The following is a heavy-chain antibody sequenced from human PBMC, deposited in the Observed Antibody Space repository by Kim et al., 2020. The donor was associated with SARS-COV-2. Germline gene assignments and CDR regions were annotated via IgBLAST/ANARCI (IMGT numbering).Heavy chain of an antibody. D-gene: IGHD3-16*02. CDR3: ARTHMITFGGVIVPFDY. J-gene: IGHJ4*02. V-gene: IGHV2-70*01. Sequence: SLKTRLTISKDTSKNQVVLTMTNMDPVDTATYYCARTHMITFGGVIVPFDYWGQGTLVTVSS.